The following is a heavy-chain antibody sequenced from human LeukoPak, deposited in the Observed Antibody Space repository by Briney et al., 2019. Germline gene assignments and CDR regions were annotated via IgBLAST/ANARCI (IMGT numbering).Heavy chain of an antibody. V-gene: IGHV1-18*01. Sequence: VASVKVSCKTSGYTLTNYDISWVRQAPGQGLEWMGWISAYNGNTNYAQKFQGRVTMTTDTSTSTAYMELRSLRSDDTAVYYCERDSSGYHNGGQGTLFTVSS. J-gene: IGHJ4*02. CDR3: ERDSSGYHN. CDR2: ISAYNGNT. CDR1: GYTLTNYD. D-gene: IGHD3-22*01.